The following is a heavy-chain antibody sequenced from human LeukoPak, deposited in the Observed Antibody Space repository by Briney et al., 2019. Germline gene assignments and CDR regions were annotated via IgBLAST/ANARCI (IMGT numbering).Heavy chain of an antibody. CDR3: AKDVFMD. CDR1: GFTFSSYG. V-gene: IGHV3-30*18. Sequence: GGSLRLSCAASGFTFSSYGMHWVRQAPGKGLEWVAVISYDGSNKYYADSVKGRFTISRDNSKNTLYLQMNSLRAEDTAVYYCAKDVFMDWGQGTLVTVSS. D-gene: IGHD2-21*01. CDR2: ISYDGSNK. J-gene: IGHJ4*02.